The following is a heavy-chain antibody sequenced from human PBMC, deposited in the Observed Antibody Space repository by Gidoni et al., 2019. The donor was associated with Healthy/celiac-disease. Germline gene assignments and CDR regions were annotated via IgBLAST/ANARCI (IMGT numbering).Heavy chain of an antibody. CDR2: ISYDGSNK. J-gene: IGHJ4*02. Sequence: QVQLVESGGGVVQPGRSLRRSCAASGFPFSCYGMPWVRQAPGKGLEGVAVISYDGSNKYYADSVKGRFTISRDNSKNTLYLQMNSLRAEDTAVYYCAKDRSPPPNPNDDPMVDLDYWGQGTLVTVSS. V-gene: IGHV3-30*18. CDR3: AKDRSPPPNPNDDPMVDLDY. CDR1: GFPFSCYG. D-gene: IGHD3-10*01.